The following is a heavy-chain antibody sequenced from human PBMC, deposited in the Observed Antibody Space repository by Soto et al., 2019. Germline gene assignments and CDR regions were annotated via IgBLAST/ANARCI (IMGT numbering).Heavy chain of an antibody. V-gene: IGHV4-30-4*01. D-gene: IGHD6-25*01. CDR3: ARFPGAAAGGLN. J-gene: IGHJ4*02. CDR2: IYYSGST. Sequence: SETLSLTCTVSGGSISSGDYYWSWIRQPPGKGLEWIGYIYYSGSTYYNPSLKSRVTISVDTSKNQFSLKLSSVTAADTAVYYCARFPGAAAGGLNRGQGTLLTVSS. CDR1: GGSISSGDYY.